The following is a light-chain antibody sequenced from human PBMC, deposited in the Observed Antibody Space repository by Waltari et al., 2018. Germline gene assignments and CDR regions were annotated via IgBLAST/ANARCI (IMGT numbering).Light chain of an antibody. J-gene: IGKJ5*01. CDR1: QGIRSW. CDR3: QQANSFPIT. CDR2: DAT. Sequence: DIQMTQSPSPVSASVGDRVTITCRASQGIRSWLTWYQKKPGEAPKVLIHDATSLQSGVPSRFSGSGSGTDFTLTINGLQPEDFATYYCQQANSFPITFGQGTRLDIK. V-gene: IGKV1D-12*01.